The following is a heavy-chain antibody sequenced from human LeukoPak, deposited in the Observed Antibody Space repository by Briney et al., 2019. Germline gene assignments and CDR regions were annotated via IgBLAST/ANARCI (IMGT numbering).Heavy chain of an antibody. D-gene: IGHD2-21*02. Sequence: PSETLSLTCTVSGGSISSGGYYWSWIRQHPGKGLEWIGYIYYGGSTYYNPSLKSRVTISVDTSKNQFSLKLSSVTAADTAVYYCARDHGVAYCGGDCSNWFDPWGQGTLVTVSS. CDR3: ARDHGVAYCGGDCSNWFDP. J-gene: IGHJ5*02. CDR1: GGSISSGGYY. CDR2: IYYGGST. V-gene: IGHV4-31*03.